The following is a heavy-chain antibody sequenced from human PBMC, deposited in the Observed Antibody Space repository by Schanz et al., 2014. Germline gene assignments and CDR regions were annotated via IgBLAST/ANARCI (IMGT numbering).Heavy chain of an antibody. V-gene: IGHV3-11*05. D-gene: IGHD3-22*01. CDR3: AKDPSHGDYDYYFDY. CDR1: GFTFRDYY. Sequence: VQLVESGGGLVQPGGSLRLSCAASGFTFRDYYMSWIRQAPGKGLEWVSDISSGSSYANYADSVKGRFTISRDNSKNTLYLQMNSLRAEDTAVYYCAKDPSHGDYDYYFDYWGQGTLVTVSS. CDR2: ISSGSSYA. J-gene: IGHJ4*02.